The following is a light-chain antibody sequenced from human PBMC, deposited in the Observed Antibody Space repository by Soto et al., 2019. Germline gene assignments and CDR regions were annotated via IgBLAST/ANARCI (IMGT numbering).Light chain of an antibody. CDR3: CSFAAGDTFV. V-gene: IGLV2-23*02. CDR2: EVT. Sequence: QSALTQPASVSGSPGQSITISCTGTSSDIGSKNFVSWYQQHPGKTPKLTIYEVTKRPSGVSDRFSGSRSGNTASLTISGLQTEDEADYYCCSFAAGDTFVFGPGTKLTVL. CDR1: SSDIGSKNF. J-gene: IGLJ1*01.